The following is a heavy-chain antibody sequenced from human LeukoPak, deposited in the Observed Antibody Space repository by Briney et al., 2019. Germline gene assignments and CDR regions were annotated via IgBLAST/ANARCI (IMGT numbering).Heavy chain of an antibody. V-gene: IGHV3-7*01. D-gene: IGHD6-6*01. Sequence: GGSLRLSCAASGFYLNSYWMSWVRQAPGKGLEWVANIKQDGTEKNYVGFVKGRFIISRDNTKKSLYLQINGLRAEDTAVYYCARDRQGDYMDVWGKGTTVAVSS. CDR3: ARDRQGDYMDV. CDR2: IKQDGTEK. CDR1: GFYLNSYW. J-gene: IGHJ6*03.